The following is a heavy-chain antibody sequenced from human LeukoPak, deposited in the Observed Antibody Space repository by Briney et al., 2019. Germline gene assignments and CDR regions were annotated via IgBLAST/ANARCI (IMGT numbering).Heavy chain of an antibody. V-gene: IGHV4-34*01. D-gene: IGHD3-3*01. Sequence: SETLSLTCAIYGGSFSGYYWSWIRQPPGKGLEWIGEINHSGSTNYNPSLKSRVTISVDTSKNQFSLKLSSVTAADTAVYYCARRPLYYDFWSGYYNSWGQGTLVTVSS. CDR2: INHSGST. CDR1: GGSFSGYY. CDR3: ARRPLYYDFWSGYYNS. J-gene: IGHJ4*02.